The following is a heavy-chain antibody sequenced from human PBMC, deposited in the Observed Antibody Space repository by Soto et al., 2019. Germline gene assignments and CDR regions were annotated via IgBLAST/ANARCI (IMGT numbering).Heavy chain of an antibody. J-gene: IGHJ6*02. CDR2: ISARSSKA. Sequence: GGSLRLSCVCPGFSFENFAMRWVRQAPGKGLEWVSSISARSSKAYYAGSVQGRFTISRDNSKNTLFLQMNSLTAEDTAVYYCAKVFYDSGTTFFGVDVWGQGTTVTVSS. V-gene: IGHV3-23*01. CDR3: AKVFYDSGTTFFGVDV. CDR1: GFSFENFA. D-gene: IGHD3-10*01.